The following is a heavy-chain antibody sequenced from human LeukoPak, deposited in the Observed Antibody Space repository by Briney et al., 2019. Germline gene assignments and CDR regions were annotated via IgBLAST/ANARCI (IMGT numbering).Heavy chain of an antibody. CDR1: GYPFNSYA. D-gene: IGHD6-19*01. V-gene: IGHV3-23*01. J-gene: IGHJ4*02. CDR2: ISGSGGST. CDR3: AKETYSSGWYPYFDY. Sequence: GVPLRLSCVASGYPFNSYAIRWVRHATGKGREGVSDISGSGGSTYYADSVKGRFTISRDNSKNTLFLQMNSLRAEDTAVYYCAKETYSSGWYPYFDYWGQGTLVTVSS.